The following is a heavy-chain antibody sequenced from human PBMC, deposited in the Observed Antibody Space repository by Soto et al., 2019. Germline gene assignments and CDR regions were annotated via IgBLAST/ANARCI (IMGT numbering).Heavy chain of an antibody. V-gene: IGHV3-33*01. Sequence: QPGGSLRLSCAASGFTFSSYGMHWVRQAPGKGLEWVAVIWYDGSDKYYADSVKGRFTISRDNSKNTLYLQMNSLRAEDTAVYYCARASAVAGIEGYYYGMDVWGQGTTVTVSS. J-gene: IGHJ6*02. CDR3: ARASAVAGIEGYYYGMDV. CDR2: IWYDGSDK. D-gene: IGHD6-19*01. CDR1: GFTFSSYG.